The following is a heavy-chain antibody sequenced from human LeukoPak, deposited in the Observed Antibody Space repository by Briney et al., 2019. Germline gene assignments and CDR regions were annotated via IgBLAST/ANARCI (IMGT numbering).Heavy chain of an antibody. V-gene: IGHV3-30-3*01. CDR3: AKDGYSSGWSFDY. J-gene: IGHJ4*02. CDR1: GFTFSSYA. D-gene: IGHD6-19*01. CDR2: ISYDGSNK. Sequence: PGGSLRLSCAASGFTFSSYAMHWVRQAPGKGLEWVAVISYDGSNKYYADSVKGRFTISRDNSKNALCLQMNSLRAEDTAVYYCAKDGYSSGWSFDYWGQGTLVTVSS.